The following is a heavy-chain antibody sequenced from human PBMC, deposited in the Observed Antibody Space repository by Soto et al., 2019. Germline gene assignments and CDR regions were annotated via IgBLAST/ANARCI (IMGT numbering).Heavy chain of an antibody. V-gene: IGHV1-69*02. J-gene: IGHJ5*02. D-gene: IGHD6-13*01. CDR2: IIPILGIA. CDR1: GGTFSSYT. Sequence: QVQLVQSGAEVKKPGSSVKVSCKASGGTFSSYTISWVRQAPGQGLEWMGRIIPILGIANYAQKFQGRVTITHDKHTSTAYMELSSLRSEDTAGYYCAAVAAAGTSGWFDPWGKGTLVTVSS. CDR3: AAVAAAGTSGWFDP.